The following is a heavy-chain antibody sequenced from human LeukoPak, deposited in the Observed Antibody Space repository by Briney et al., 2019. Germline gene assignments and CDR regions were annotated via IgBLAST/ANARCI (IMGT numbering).Heavy chain of an antibody. J-gene: IGHJ4*02. D-gene: IGHD3-10*01. CDR2: INSDGSST. CDR1: GFTFSSYW. Sequence: GGSLRLSCAASGFTFSSYWMHWVRQAPGKGLVWVSRINSDGSSTSYADSVKGRFTISGDNAKNTLYLQMNSLRAEDTAVYYCARVITMVRGVIITGNIDYWGQGTLVTASS. V-gene: IGHV3-74*01. CDR3: ARVITMVRGVIITGNIDY.